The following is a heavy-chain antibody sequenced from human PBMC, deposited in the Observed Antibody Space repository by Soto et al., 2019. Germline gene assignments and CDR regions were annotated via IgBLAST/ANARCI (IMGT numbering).Heavy chain of an antibody. J-gene: IGHJ1*01. CDR3: AKDPRGPRELLLSAEYFQH. Sequence: GESLKISCAASGFTFSSYAMSWVRQAPGKGLEWVSAISGSGGSTYYADSVKGRFTISRDNSKNTLYLQMNSLRAEDTAVYYCAKDPRGPRELLLSAEYFQHWGQGTLVTVSS. V-gene: IGHV3-23*01. CDR2: ISGSGGST. D-gene: IGHD1-26*01. CDR1: GFTFSSYA.